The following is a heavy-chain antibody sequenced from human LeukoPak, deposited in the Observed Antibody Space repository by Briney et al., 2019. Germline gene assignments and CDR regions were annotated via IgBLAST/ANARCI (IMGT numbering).Heavy chain of an antibody. CDR3: ARDYYYYGSGSYWVEHYYYYYYMDV. J-gene: IGHJ6*03. D-gene: IGHD3-10*01. CDR1: GHTFTGYY. Sequence: ASVKVSCKASGHTFTGYYMHWVRQAPGQGLEWMGWINPNSGGTNYAQKLQGRVTMTTDTSTSTAYMELRSLRSDDTAVYYCARDYYYYGSGSYWVEHYYYYYYMDVWGKGTTVTVSS. V-gene: IGHV1-2*02. CDR2: INPNSGGT.